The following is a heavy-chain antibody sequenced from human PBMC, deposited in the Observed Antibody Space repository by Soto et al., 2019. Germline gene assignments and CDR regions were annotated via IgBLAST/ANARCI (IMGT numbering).Heavy chain of an antibody. CDR2: TYYRSKWYN. CDR1: GDGVSSNSAA. V-gene: IGHV6-1*01. D-gene: IGHD1-1*01. CDR3: ASSFSTDTDSTYIYV. Sequence: PSQTLSLTCGISGDGVSSNSAAWNWLRQSPSRGLEWLGRTYYRSKWYNDYAVSVKSRITINPDTSKNQFSLQLNSVTPEDTAVYYCASSFSTDTDSTYIYVWAQGAAVTVSS. J-gene: IGHJ6*02.